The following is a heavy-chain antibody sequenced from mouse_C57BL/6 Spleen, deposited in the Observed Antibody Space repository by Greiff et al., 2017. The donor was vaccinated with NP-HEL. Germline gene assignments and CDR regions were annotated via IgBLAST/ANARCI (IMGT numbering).Heavy chain of an antibody. CDR1: GYTFTDYY. Sequence: VQLQQSGPELVKPGASVKISCKASGYTFTDYYMNWVKQSHGKSLEWIGDINPNNGGTSYNQKFKGKATLTVDKSSSTAYMELRSLTSEDSAVYYCARSDYSNYVTWFAYWGQGTLVTVSA. V-gene: IGHV1-26*01. CDR2: INPNNGGT. CDR3: ARSDYSNYVTWFAY. D-gene: IGHD2-5*01. J-gene: IGHJ3*01.